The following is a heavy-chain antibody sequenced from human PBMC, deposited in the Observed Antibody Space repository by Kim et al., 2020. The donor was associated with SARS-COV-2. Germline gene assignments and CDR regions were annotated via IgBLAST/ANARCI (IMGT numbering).Heavy chain of an antibody. CDR1: GVTFSSYA. D-gene: IGHD3-16*01. J-gene: IGHJ4*02. CDR3: AREVVYDYVWGSYGVFDY. V-gene: IGHV3-30*04. Sequence: GGSLRLSCAASGVTFSSYAMHWVRQAPGKGLEWVAVISYDGSNKYYADSVKGRFTISRDNSKNTLYLQMNSLRAEDTAVYYCAREVVYDYVWGSYGVFDYWGQGTLVTVSS. CDR2: ISYDGSNK.